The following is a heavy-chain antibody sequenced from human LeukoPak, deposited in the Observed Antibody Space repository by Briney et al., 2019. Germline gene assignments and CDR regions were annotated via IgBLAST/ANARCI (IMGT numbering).Heavy chain of an antibody. J-gene: IGHJ4*02. V-gene: IGHV4-39*01. Sequence: PSDTLSLTCTVSGGSISSSSYYWGRIRQPPGKGLEWYGSICYSGSPYYIPSLKSRVTISVDTSKNQFSLKLSSVAAADTAVYYCARHPALWFGEPLDFWGQGTLVTVSS. CDR1: GGSISSSSYY. D-gene: IGHD3-10*01. CDR3: ARHPALWFGEPLDF. CDR2: ICYSGSP.